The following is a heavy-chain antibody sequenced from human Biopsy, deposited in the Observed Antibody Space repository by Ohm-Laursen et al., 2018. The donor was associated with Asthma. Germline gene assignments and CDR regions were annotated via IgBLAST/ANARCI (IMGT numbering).Heavy chain of an antibody. Sequence: SDTLSLTCSLSSGSGGYMRSGNYYWGWIRPPPGKGLEWIGSIYYSGTTSYNPSLESRVTVSADTSKNQFSLKLTSVTAADTAVYYCVRGSSSWHHGPFHYYYGLDVWGQGTTATVSS. CDR2: IYYSGTT. V-gene: IGHV4-39*01. CDR3: VRGSSSWHHGPFHYYYGLDV. J-gene: IGHJ6*02. D-gene: IGHD6-13*01. CDR1: SGSGGYMRSGNYY.